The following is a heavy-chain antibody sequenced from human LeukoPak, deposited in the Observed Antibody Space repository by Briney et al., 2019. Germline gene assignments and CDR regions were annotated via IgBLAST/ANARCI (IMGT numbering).Heavy chain of an antibody. D-gene: IGHD6-13*01. CDR3: ARVGSSWSGDNWFDP. V-gene: IGHV4-39*07. CDR1: GGSISSGSYY. CDR2: IYYSGST. Sequence: SQALSLTCTVSGGSISSGSYYWGWIRQPPGKGLEWIGGIYYSGSTYYNPSLKSRVTISVDTSKNQLSLKVTSVTAADTAVYYCARVGSSWSGDNWFDPWGQGTLVTVSS. J-gene: IGHJ5*02.